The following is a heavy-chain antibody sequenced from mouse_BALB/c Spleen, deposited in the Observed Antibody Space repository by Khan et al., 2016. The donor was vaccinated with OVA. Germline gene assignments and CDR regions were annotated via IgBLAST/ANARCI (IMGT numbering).Heavy chain of an antibody. CDR3: ARNREPDYFDY. Sequence: VQLQESGPGLVAPSQSLSITCTVTGFSLTSYAIHWIRKPPGKGLEWLGVIWAGGSTNYNSALMSRLSISKDNSKSQVFLKMNSLQTHDTAIYYCARNREPDYFDYWGQGTTLTVSS. CDR1: GFSLTSYA. V-gene: IGHV2-9*02. CDR2: IWAGGST. J-gene: IGHJ2*01.